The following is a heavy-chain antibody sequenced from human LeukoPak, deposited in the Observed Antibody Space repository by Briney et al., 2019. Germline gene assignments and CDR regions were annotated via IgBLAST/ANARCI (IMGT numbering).Heavy chain of an antibody. J-gene: IGHJ1*01. CDR1: GFTVSSNY. CDR2: IYSGGST. Sequence: GGSLRLSCAASGFTVSSNYMSWVRQAPGKGLEWVSVIYSGGSTYYADSVKGRFTISRDNSKNTLYLQMNSLRAEDTAVYYCARGPLVTARAEYFQHWGQGTLVTVSS. D-gene: IGHD2-21*02. CDR3: ARGPLVTARAEYFQH. V-gene: IGHV3-66*01.